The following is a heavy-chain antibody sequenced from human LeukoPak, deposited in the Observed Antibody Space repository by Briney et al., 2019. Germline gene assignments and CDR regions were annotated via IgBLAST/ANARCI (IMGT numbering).Heavy chain of an antibody. CDR3: ARGTRYCSGDSCQNWFDP. V-gene: IGHV4-4*07. J-gene: IGHJ5*02. CDR2: ISTSGNT. CDR1: RGSISSYY. D-gene: IGHD2-15*01. Sequence: SETLSLTCTVSRGSISSYYWTWIRQPAGKGLEWIGRISTSGNTYYNPSLKSRLTVSVDTSKNKFSLKLSSVTAADTAVYYCARGTRYCSGDSCQNWFDPWGQGTLVTVSS.